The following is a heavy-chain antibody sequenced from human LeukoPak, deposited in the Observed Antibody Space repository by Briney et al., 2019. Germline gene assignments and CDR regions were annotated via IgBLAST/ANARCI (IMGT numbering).Heavy chain of an antibody. CDR3: ARDVYSSSSFDC. CDR2: IKQDGSEK. V-gene: IGHV3-7*01. Sequence: AGGSLRLSCAASGFTFSRYWMSWVRQAPGKGLEWVANIKQDGSEKYYVDSVKGRFTISRDNAKNSLHLQMNTLRAEDTAVYYCARDVYSSSSFDCWGQGTLVTVSS. J-gene: IGHJ4*02. CDR1: GFTFSRYW. D-gene: IGHD6-6*01.